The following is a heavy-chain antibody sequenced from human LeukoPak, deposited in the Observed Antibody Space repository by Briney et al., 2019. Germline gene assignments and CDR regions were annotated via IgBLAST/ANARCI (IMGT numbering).Heavy chain of an antibody. Sequence: SVKVSCKASGGSFSNFAISWVRQAPGQGFEWLGGIFGTVTYAPNFQGRVSFTTDESTSTAYMELSGLTSEDTAVYYFVAQLVDAPPTFDYWGQGTLVTISS. CDR2: IFGTV. V-gene: IGHV1-69*05. J-gene: IGHJ4*02. D-gene: IGHD1-1*01. CDR1: GGSFSNFA. CDR3: VAQLVDAPPTFDY.